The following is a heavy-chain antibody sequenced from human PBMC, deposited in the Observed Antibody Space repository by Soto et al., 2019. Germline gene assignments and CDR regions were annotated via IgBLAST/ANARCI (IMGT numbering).Heavy chain of an antibody. V-gene: IGHV4-59*01. J-gene: IGHJ6*02. Sequence: PSETLSLTCTVSGDSISTDYCSWLRQAPGRGREWIGFSFPSGSTKYNPSLKSRATISVDTAKNQFSLKLSSVTAADTAVYYCAGKFGSSSWYILSQKIEGYGMAVWGQGTTVTVS. CDR2: SFPSGST. D-gene: IGHD6-13*01. CDR3: AGKFGSSSWYILSQKIEGYGMAV. CDR1: GDSISTDY.